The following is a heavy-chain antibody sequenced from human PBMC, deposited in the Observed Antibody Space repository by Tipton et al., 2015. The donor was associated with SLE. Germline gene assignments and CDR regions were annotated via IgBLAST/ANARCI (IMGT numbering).Heavy chain of an antibody. J-gene: IGHJ3*02. Sequence: GSLRLSCAASGFTFSSYSMNWVRQAPGKGLEWVSSISSSSSYIYYADSVKGRFTISRDNAKNSLYLQMNSLRAEDTAVYYCARETNWNDGAFDIWGQGTMVTVSS. D-gene: IGHD1-1*01. CDR2: ISSSSSYI. CDR3: ARETNWNDGAFDI. CDR1: GFTFSSYS. V-gene: IGHV3-21*01.